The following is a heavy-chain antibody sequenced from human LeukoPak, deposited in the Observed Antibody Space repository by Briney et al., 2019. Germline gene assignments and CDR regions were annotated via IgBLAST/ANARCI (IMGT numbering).Heavy chain of an antibody. D-gene: IGHD3-10*01. CDR2: IVVGSGNT. Sequence: GTSVKVSCKASGFTFTSSAVQWVRQARGQRLEWIGWIVVGSGNTNYAQKFQERVTITRDMSTSTAYMELSSLRSEDTAVYYCAAVAYGSGCYYGSFDYWGQGTLVTVSS. J-gene: IGHJ4*02. V-gene: IGHV1-58*01. CDR3: AAVAYGSGCYYGSFDY. CDR1: GFTFTSSA.